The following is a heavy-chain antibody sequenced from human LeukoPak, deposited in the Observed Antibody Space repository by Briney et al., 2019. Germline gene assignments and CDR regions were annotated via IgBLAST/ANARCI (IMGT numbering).Heavy chain of an antibody. J-gene: IGHJ4*02. CDR3: ATNLGVVWFGGFDF. Sequence: PGGSLRLSCEGSGFTFSGYEMNWVRQAPGKGLEWISYICGRGITTFFADSVKGRFLISRDNSKNTVYLQMNSLRAEDTAVYYCATNLGVVWFGGFDFWGQGTPVTVSS. CDR2: ICGRGITT. V-gene: IGHV3-48*03. D-gene: IGHD3-10*01. CDR1: GFTFSGYE.